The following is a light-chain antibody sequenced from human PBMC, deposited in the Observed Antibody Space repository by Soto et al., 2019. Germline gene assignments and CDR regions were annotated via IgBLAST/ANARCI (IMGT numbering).Light chain of an antibody. V-gene: IGKV2-28*01. CDR1: QSRLHSNGNNY. Sequence: DIAMTQSPLSMPVTPGEPASISCRSSQSRLHSNGNNYLDWYLQRPGQSPHLXXXLGSNRASGVPDRFSGRVSGTDFTLKISRVEAEDVGVYYCMQVLLSPIVSFGQGTRLEIK. CDR2: LGS. CDR3: MQVLLSPIVS. J-gene: IGKJ5*01.